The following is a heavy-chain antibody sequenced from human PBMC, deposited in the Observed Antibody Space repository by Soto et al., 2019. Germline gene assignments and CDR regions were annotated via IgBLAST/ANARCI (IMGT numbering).Heavy chain of an antibody. CDR3: AKADYGDYGYSDY. V-gene: IGHV3-30*18. Sequence: PGGSLRLSSAASGFTFRTYGMHWVRQAPGKGLEWVAVISYDGSNKYYADSVKGRFTISRDNSKNTLYLQMNSLRAEDTAVYYCAKADYGDYGYSDYWGQGT. J-gene: IGHJ4*02. CDR1: GFTFRTYG. CDR2: ISYDGSNK. D-gene: IGHD4-17*01.